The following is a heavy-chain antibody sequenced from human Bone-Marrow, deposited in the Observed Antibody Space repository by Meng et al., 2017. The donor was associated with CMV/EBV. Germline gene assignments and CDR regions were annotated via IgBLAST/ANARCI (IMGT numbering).Heavy chain of an antibody. D-gene: IGHD6-13*01. V-gene: IGHV1-2*02. J-gene: IGHJ4*02. CDR2: INPNSGGT. CDR3: GRDVTASASLDY. CDR1: GYTFTSYY. Sequence: ASVKVSCKASGYTFTSYYMHWVRQAPGQGLEWMGWINPNSGGTNYEQKFQGRVTMTRDTSISTAYMELTSLTSDDTAVYYCGRDVTASASLDYWGQGALVTVSS.